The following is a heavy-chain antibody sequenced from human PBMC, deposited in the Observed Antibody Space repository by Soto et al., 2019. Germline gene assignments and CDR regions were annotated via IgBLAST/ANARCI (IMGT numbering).Heavy chain of an antibody. CDR2: IYYSGST. J-gene: IGHJ4*02. Sequence: QVQLQESGPGLVKPSQTLSLTCTVSGDSISSGGYYWSWIRQHPGKGLEWIGYIYYSGSTYYNPFLKSRVTISGDPSKNQFSLKLCSVTAADPAVYYCARGSEATVTAFDYWGQGTLVTVSS. V-gene: IGHV4-31*03. D-gene: IGHD4-17*01. CDR3: ARGSEATVTAFDY. CDR1: GDSISSGGYY.